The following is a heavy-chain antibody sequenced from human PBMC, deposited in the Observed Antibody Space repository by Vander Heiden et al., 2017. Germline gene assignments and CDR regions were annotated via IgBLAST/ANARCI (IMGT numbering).Heavy chain of an antibody. CDR2: ISAYNGNT. Sequence: QVQLVQSGAEVKKPGASVKVSCKASGYTFTSYGISWVRQAPGQGLEWMGWISAYNGNTNYAQKLQGRVTMTTDTSTSTAYMELRRLRSDDTAVYYCARVRDIVVVPAAIRGWFDPWGQGTLVTVSS. CDR1: GYTFTSYG. V-gene: IGHV1-18*01. J-gene: IGHJ5*02. D-gene: IGHD2-2*02. CDR3: ARVRDIVVVPAAIRGWFDP.